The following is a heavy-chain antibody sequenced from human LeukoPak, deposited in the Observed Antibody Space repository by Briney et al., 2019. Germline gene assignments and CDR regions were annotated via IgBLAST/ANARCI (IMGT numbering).Heavy chain of an antibody. Sequence: GSLRLSCAASGFTFSGHWMHWVRQAPGKGLVWVSGISSDGTITNYADSVKGRFTISRDNAKNTLYLQTNSLRAEDTAVYYCARDMAGSGYDGEFDNWGQGTLVTVSS. CDR2: ISSDGTIT. V-gene: IGHV3-74*01. J-gene: IGHJ4*02. CDR3: ARDMAGSGYDGEFDN. D-gene: IGHD5-12*01. CDR1: GFTFSGHW.